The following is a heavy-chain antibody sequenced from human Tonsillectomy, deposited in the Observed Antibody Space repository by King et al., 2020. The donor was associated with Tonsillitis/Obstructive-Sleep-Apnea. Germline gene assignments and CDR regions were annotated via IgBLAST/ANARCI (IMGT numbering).Heavy chain of an antibody. CDR2: IYYSGST. J-gene: IGHJ4*01. D-gene: IGHD3-3*01. CDR1: GGSISSYY. V-gene: IGHV4-59*01. CDR3: ARGYVEEWLISTYFDY. Sequence: VQLQESGPGLVKPSENLSLTCTVSGGSISSYYWNWIRQPPGKGLEWNGYIYYSGSTNYNPSLQSRVTITVDTSKNQFSLQLSSVTAAYTAVYYCARGYVEEWLISTYFDYWGQGTMVTVHS.